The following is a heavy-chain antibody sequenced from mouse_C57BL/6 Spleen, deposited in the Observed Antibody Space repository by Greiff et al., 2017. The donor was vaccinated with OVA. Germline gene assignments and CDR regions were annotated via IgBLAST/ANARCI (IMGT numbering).Heavy chain of an antibody. J-gene: IGHJ2*01. D-gene: IGHD1-1*01. Sequence: EVQLQQSGAELVRPGASVKLSCTASGFNFTDYYMHWVKQRPEQGLEWIGRIDPGDGDTEYAAKFQGKATMTADTSSNTAYLQLSSLTAEDTAVYSCTSGGGSSYYDFDYWGQGTTLTVSS. CDR3: TSGGGSSYYDFDY. CDR1: GFNFTDYY. V-gene: IGHV14-1*01. CDR2: IDPGDGDT.